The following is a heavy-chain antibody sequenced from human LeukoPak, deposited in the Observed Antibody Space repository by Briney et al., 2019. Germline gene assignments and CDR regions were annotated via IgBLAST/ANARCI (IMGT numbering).Heavy chain of an antibody. V-gene: IGHV3-49*04. J-gene: IGHJ4*02. CDR1: GFTFGDYA. CDR3: TRAAKPSGYDSGDFDY. CDR2: IRSKAYGGTT. D-gene: IGHD5-12*01. Sequence: HPGGSLRLSCTASGFTFGDYAMSWVRQAPGKGLEWVGCIRSKAYGGTTEYAASVKGRFTISRDDSKSIAYLQMNSLQTEDTAVYYCTRAAKPSGYDSGDFDYWGQGTLVTVSS.